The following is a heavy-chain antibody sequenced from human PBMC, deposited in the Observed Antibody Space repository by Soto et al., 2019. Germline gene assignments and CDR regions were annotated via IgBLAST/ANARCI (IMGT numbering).Heavy chain of an antibody. Sequence: ESGGGVGQPGRSLRLSCAASGFTFNTYGMNWVRRAPGKGLEWVAVISSDGSNKYYADSVKGRFTISRDNSKNPVYLQMNSLRAEDTAVYYCTSGRGYCDGATCSYSDYFQHWGQGTLVTVSS. V-gene: IGHV3-30*03. CDR1: GFTFNTYG. D-gene: IGHD2-2*01. J-gene: IGHJ1*01. CDR2: ISSDGSNK. CDR3: TSGRGYCDGATCSYSDYFQH.